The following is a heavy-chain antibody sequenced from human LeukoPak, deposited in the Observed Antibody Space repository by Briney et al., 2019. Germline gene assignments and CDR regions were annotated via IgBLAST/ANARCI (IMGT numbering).Heavy chain of an antibody. Sequence: PGESLRLSCAASGFTVSSNYMSWVRQAPGKGLEWVSVIYSGGSTYYADSVKGRFTISRDNSKNTLYLQMNSLRAEDTAVYYCARTPGYSPYSVYYFDYWGQGTLVTVSS. CDR3: ARTPGYSPYSVYYFDY. J-gene: IGHJ4*02. D-gene: IGHD2-21*01. CDR2: IYSGGST. V-gene: IGHV3-53*01. CDR1: GFTVSSNY.